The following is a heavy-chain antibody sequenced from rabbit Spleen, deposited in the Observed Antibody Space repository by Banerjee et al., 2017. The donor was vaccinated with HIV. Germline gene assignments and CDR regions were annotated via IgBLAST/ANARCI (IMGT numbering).Heavy chain of an antibody. CDR2: IWAGGSGTT. J-gene: IGHJ3*01. Sequence: QEQLEESGGDLVKPGASLTLTCTASGFSFSSSYYMCWVRQAPGKGLEWIACIWAGGSGTTVYASWAKGRFTISKTSSTTVTLQMTSLTAADTATYFCARRGAGISDDGALRLWGQGTLVTVS. V-gene: IGHV1S45*01. CDR1: GFSFSSSYY. D-gene: IGHD8-1*01. CDR3: ARRGAGISDDGALRL.